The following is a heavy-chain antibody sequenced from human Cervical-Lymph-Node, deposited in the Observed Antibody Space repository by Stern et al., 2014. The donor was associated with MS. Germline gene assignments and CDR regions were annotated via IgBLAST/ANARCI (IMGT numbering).Heavy chain of an antibody. CDR1: GDSISPYY. V-gene: IGHV4-59*01. Sequence: QVQLVESDPGLVKPSETLSLTCTVSGDSISPYYWSWIRQPPGKGLEWIAYIYYSGSTNYNPSLKSRLIISVNISKNRVSLKMTSVTAADTAVYYCARGFGSYGMDVWGQGTAVTVSS. CDR2: IYYSGST. CDR3: ARGFGSYGMDV. J-gene: IGHJ6*02. D-gene: IGHD3-10*01.